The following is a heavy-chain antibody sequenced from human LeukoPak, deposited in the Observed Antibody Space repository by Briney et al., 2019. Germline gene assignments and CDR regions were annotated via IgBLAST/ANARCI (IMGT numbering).Heavy chain of an antibody. CDR1: GYTFTSYA. Sequence: ASVKVSCKASGYTFTSYAMHWVRQAPGQRLEWMGWISAYNGDTNYAQKLQGRVTMTTDTSTSTAYMELRSLRSDDTAVYYCARDAGYGSGSYFYYYYYMDVWGKGTTVTVSS. V-gene: IGHV1-18*01. CDR2: ISAYNGDT. CDR3: ARDAGYGSGSYFYYYYYMDV. D-gene: IGHD3-10*01. J-gene: IGHJ6*03.